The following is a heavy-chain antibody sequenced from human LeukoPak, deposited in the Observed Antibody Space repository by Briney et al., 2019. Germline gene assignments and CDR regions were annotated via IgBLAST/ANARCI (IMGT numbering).Heavy chain of an antibody. CDR2: INPSGGST. V-gene: IGHV1-46*01. D-gene: IGHD3-22*01. J-gene: IGHJ4*02. CDR1: GYTFTSYY. Sequence: ASVKVSCKASGYTFTSYYMHWVRQAPGQGLEWMGIINPSGGSTSYAQKFQGRVTMTRDTSISTAYMELSRLRSDDTAVYYCARDLDVYYDSSGYYGHWGQGTLVTVSS. CDR3: ARDLDVYYDSSGYYGH.